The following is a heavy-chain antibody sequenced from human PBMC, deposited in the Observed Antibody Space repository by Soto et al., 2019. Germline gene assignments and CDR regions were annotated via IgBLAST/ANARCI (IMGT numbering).Heavy chain of an antibody. CDR3: ARWTGGPNYYFDY. CDR2: ISDSGSA. J-gene: IGHJ4*02. V-gene: IGHV4-59*01. Sequence: SETLSLTCTVSGVSISSYYWSWVRQPPGEGLEWIGYISDSGSATYNPSLRSRVTISVDTSNNQFSVKLSSVTAADTAVYYSARWTGGPNYYFDYWGQGTPVTVSS. D-gene: IGHD3-16*01. CDR1: GVSISSYY.